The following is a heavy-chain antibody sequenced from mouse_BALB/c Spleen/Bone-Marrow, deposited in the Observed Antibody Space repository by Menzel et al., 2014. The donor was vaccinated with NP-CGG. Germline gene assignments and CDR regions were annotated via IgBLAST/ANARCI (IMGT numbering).Heavy chain of an antibody. V-gene: IGHV1-69*02. CDR2: VDPSDGYT. CDR1: GYTFTTYW. D-gene: IGHD1-3*01. J-gene: IGHJ3*01. CDR3: ARGGDNFAWFAY. Sequence: VQVVESGAELVTPGALVKLSCKASGYTFTTYWMHWVKQRPGHGLEWIGQVDPSDGYTNYSQMFKGKATLTVDKSSSTAYMQLSSLSSEDSAVYYCARGGDNFAWFAYWGQGTLVTVSA.